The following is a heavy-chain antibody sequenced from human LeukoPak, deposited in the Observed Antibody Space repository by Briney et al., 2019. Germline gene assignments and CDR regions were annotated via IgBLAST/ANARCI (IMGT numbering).Heavy chain of an antibody. V-gene: IGHV1-2*02. J-gene: IGHJ4*02. CDR2: INPDGGGT. Sequence: ASVKVSCKTSEYIFTDYYLHWVRQAPGQGLEWMGWINPDGGGTYYAEKFQGRVTLTRDKSISTAYMLLSRLRSDDTAVYYCARMSILPLDYWGQGTLVTVSS. CDR1: EYIFTDYY. D-gene: IGHD3-9*01. CDR3: ARMSILPLDY.